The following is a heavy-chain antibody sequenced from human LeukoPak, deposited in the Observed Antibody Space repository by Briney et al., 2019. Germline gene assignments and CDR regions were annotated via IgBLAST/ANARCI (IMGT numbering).Heavy chain of an antibody. CDR1: GYTFTGYY. V-gene: IGHV1-2*02. CDR3: ARDGYYGSGSPSDAFDI. D-gene: IGHD3-10*01. Sequence: ASVKVSCKASGYTFTGYYMHWVRQAPGQGLEWMGWINPNSGGTNYAQKFQGRVTMTRDTSISTAYMELSRLRSDDTAVYYCARDGYYGSGSPSDAFDIWGQGTMVTVSS. CDR2: INPNSGGT. J-gene: IGHJ3*02.